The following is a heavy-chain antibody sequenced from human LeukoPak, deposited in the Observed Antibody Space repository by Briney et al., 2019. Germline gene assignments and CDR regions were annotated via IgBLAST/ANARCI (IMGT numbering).Heavy chain of an antibody. Sequence: PEASVKVSCKASGYTFTTYSMHWVRQAPGQGLEWMAIINLSGGSTDYTQKFQGRVTMTRDTSTSTVYMELSSLRSEDTAVYYCVRHNHMDVWGQGATVTVSS. CDR1: GYTFTTYS. V-gene: IGHV1-46*01. J-gene: IGHJ6*02. CDR3: VRHNHMDV. CDR2: INLSGGST.